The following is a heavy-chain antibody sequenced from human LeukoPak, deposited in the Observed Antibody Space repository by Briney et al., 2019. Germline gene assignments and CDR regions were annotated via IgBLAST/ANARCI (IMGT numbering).Heavy chain of an antibody. V-gene: IGHV3-9*01. D-gene: IGHD6-13*01. CDR3: AKDMGTIAPAGIYY. Sequence: GGSLRLSCAASGFTFNDYAMNWVRQAPGKGLEWVSGISWSSGSIDYADSVKGRFTISRDKAKNSLYLQMNSLRADHTPFYFCAKDMGTIAPAGIYYWGQGTLATVSS. J-gene: IGHJ4*02. CDR1: GFTFNDYA. CDR2: ISWSSGSI.